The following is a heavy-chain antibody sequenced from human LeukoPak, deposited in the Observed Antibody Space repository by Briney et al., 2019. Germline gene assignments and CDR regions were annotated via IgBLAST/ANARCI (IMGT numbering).Heavy chain of an antibody. CDR3: ARDYYDSSGYYYAHDY. D-gene: IGHD3-22*01. CDR2: IIPIFGTA. V-gene: IGHV1-69*05. CDR1: EGTFSSYA. Sequence: SVKVSCKASEGTFSSYAISWVRQAPGQGLEWMGRIIPIFGTANYAQKFQGRVTITTDESTSTAYMELSSLRSEDTAVYYCARDYYDSSGYYYAHDYWGQGTLVTVSS. J-gene: IGHJ4*02.